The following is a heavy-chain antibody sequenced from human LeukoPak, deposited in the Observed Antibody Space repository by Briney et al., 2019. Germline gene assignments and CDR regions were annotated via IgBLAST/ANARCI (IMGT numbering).Heavy chain of an antibody. CDR3: AKPLYSSSWSLGAFDI. CDR2: IKRDGSEK. Sequence: GGSLRLSCAVSGFTFSNYWMSWVRQAPGKGLEWVANIKRDGSEKYYVDSVKGRFTISGDNSKNTLYLQMNSLRAEDTAVYYCAKPLYSSSWSLGAFDIWGQGTMVTVSS. V-gene: IGHV3-7*02. CDR1: GFTFSNYW. D-gene: IGHD6-13*01. J-gene: IGHJ3*02.